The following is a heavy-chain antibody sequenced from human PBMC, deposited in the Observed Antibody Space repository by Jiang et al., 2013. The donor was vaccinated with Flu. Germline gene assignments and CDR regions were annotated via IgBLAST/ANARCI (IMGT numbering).Heavy chain of an antibody. D-gene: IGHD5-12*01. V-gene: IGHV4-38-2*02. CDR2: IHYSGRN. J-gene: IGHJ3*01. CDR3: ARDQYDYGHDALDL. CDR1: GYPIRDGYY. Sequence: GLVKPSETLSLTCDVSGYPIRDGYYWGWLRQPHGRGWSGLGRIHYSGRNLLQTRPSRSRATVSAETWKNQFSLNLNALTAADTAVYYCARDQYDYGHDALDLWGQGDNGHRLF.